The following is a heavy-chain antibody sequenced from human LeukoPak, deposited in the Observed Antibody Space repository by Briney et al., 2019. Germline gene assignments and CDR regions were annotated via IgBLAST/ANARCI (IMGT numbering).Heavy chain of an antibody. CDR2: ISGSGSVT. CDR3: AYLGLSSVWYDVPGPQIDH. Sequence: GGSLRLSCAASGFTFSSYAMSWVRQAPGKGLEWVSTISGSGSVTFYADSVKGRFTISRDDSNTVYLQMSRLRVDDTAVYYCAYLGLSSVWYDVPGPQIDHWGQGALVSVST. V-gene: IGHV3-23*01. CDR1: GFTFSSYA. J-gene: IGHJ4*02. D-gene: IGHD6-19*01.